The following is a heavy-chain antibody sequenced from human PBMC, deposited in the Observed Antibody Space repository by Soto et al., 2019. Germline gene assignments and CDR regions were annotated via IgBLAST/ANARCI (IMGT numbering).Heavy chain of an antibody. CDR3: ARDSASKAAAVYQRPYYYYMDV. CDR1: GFTFSSYG. J-gene: IGHJ6*03. CDR2: IWYDGSNK. V-gene: IGHV3-33*01. Sequence: QVQLVESGGGVVQPGRSLRLSCAASGFTFSSYGMHWVRQAPGKGLEWVAVIWYDGSNKYYADSVKGRFTISRENSKNTLYLEMNSLRAEDTAVYYCARDSASKAAAVYQRPYYYYMDVWGKGTTVTVSS. D-gene: IGHD6-13*01.